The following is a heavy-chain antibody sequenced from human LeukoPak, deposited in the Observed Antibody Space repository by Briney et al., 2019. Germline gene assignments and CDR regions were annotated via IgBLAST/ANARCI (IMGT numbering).Heavy chain of an antibody. CDR2: INPNSGGT. Sequence: ASVKVSCKASGYTFTCYYMHWVRQAPGQGLEWMGWINPNSGGTNYAQKFQGWVTMTRDTSISTAYMELSRLRSDDTAVYYCARGYSSGWPPISPLDYWGQGTLVTVSS. D-gene: IGHD6-19*01. CDR3: ARGYSSGWPPISPLDY. J-gene: IGHJ4*02. CDR1: GYTFTCYY. V-gene: IGHV1-2*04.